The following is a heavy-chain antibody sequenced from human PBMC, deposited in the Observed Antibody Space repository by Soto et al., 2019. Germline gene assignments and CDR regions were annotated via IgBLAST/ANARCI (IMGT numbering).Heavy chain of an antibody. D-gene: IGHD2-2*01. Sequence: SETLSLTCTVSGGSISSYYWSWIRQPPGKGLEWIGYIYYSGSTNYNPSLKSRVTISVDTSKNQFSLQLSSVIAADTAVYYCARSDCSSTSCHYYFDYWGQGTLVTVSS. J-gene: IGHJ4*02. CDR1: GGSISSYY. CDR2: IYYSGST. V-gene: IGHV4-59*01. CDR3: ARSDCSSTSCHYYFDY.